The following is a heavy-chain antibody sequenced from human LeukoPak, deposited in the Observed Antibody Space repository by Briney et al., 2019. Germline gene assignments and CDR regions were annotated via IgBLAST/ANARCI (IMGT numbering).Heavy chain of an antibody. CDR2: ISGSGGST. Sequence: PGGPLRLSCAASGFTFSSYGMSWVRQAPGKGLEWVSAISGSGGSTYYADSVKGRFTISRDNSKNTLYLQMNSLRAEDTAVYYCAKVSGLPYYYMDVWGKGTTVTISS. CDR3: AKVSGLPYYYMDV. V-gene: IGHV3-23*01. CDR1: GFTFSSYG. J-gene: IGHJ6*03. D-gene: IGHD2/OR15-2a*01.